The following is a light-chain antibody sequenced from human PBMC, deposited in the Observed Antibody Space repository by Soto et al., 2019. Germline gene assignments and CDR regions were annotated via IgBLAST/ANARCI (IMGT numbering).Light chain of an antibody. CDR1: SSNIGAGYD. V-gene: IGLV1-40*01. CDR2: GNS. CDR3: QSYDNCRSGYVL. J-gene: IGLJ2*01. Sequence: QSVLTQPPSVSGAPGQRVTISCTGGSSNIGAGYDVHWYQQLPGTPPKLLIYGNSNRPSGVPDRFSGSKSGTSASLAITGLQAEDEAGYSCQSYDNCRSGYVLFGGGTQLTVL.